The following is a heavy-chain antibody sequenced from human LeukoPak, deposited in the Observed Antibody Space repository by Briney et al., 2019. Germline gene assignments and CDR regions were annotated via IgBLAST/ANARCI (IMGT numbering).Heavy chain of an antibody. J-gene: IGHJ4*02. CDR3: VKGCSYTGCYTSDY. CDR1: GFTFNNYA. CDR2: ISGSGDST. D-gene: IGHD2-2*02. V-gene: IGHV3-23*01. Sequence: GGSLRLSCVASGFTFNNYAMTWVRQAPGKGLEWVSTISGSGDSTHYADSVKGRFTISRDNSKNTLYMQMNSLRVEDTAVYYCVKGCSYTGCYTSDYWGQGTLVTVSS.